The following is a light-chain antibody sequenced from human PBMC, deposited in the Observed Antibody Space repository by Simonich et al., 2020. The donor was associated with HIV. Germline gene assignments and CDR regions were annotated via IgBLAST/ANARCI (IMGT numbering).Light chain of an antibody. J-gene: IGKJ1*01. Sequence: DIVMTQSPDSLAVSLGERATINCKSSQSVLYSSNNKNYLAWYQQKPGQPPNLLSYWASTRESGVPDRFSGSGSGTDFTLTINSLQAEDVAFYYCQQYYITPHTFGQGTKVEIK. CDR3: QQYYITPHT. V-gene: IGKV4-1*01. CDR2: WAS. CDR1: QSVLYSSNNKNY.